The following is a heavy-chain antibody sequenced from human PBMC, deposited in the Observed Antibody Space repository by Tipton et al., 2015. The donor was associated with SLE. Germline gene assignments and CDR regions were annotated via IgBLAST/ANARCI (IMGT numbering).Heavy chain of an antibody. CDR3: ASNSMTHDY. D-gene: IGHD2-21*02. J-gene: IGHJ4*02. CDR1: GFIFSSYE. CDR2: ISASGSST. Sequence: GSLRLSCVASGFIFSSYEMNWVRQAPGKGLQWVSGISASGSSTYYVDSVKGRFTISRDNSKNTLYLQMHSLRAEDTALYYCASNSMTHDYWGQGTLVTVSS. V-gene: IGHV3-23*01.